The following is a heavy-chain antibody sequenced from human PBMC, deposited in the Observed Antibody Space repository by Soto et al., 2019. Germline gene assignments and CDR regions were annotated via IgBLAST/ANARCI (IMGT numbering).Heavy chain of an antibody. D-gene: IGHD6-19*01. CDR1: GGSFSGYY. Sequence: QVQLQQWGAGLLKPSETLSLTCAVYGGSFSGYYWSWIRQPPGKGLEWIGEINHSGGTNYNPSLKSRVTISVDTCKNQFSLKLRSVTAADTAVYYCARVGSSGSFDYWGQGTPVTVSS. CDR3: ARVGSSGSFDY. CDR2: INHSGGT. V-gene: IGHV4-34*01. J-gene: IGHJ4*02.